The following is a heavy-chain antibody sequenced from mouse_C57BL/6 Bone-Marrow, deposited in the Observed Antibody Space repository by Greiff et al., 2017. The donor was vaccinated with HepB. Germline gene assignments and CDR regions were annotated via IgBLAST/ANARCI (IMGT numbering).Heavy chain of an antibody. V-gene: IGHV1-55*01. CDR1: GYTFTSYW. CDR2: IYPGSGST. CDR3: APNWAYARDY. Sequence: VQLQPSGAELVKPGASVKMSCKASGYTFTSYWITWVKQRPGQGLEWIGDIYPGSGSTNYNEKFKSKATLTVDPSSRTAYMQLSSLTSEDSAVYYCAPNWAYARDYWGQGTSVTVSS. D-gene: IGHD4-1*01. J-gene: IGHJ4*01.